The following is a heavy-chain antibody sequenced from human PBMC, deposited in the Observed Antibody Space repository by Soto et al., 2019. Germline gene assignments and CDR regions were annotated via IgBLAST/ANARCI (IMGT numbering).Heavy chain of an antibody. CDR2: IWFDGSNK. CDR1: GFTFSSYG. Sequence: GETLRRSCAASGFTFSSYGMHWVRQSPGKGLEWVAVIWFDGSNKFYADSVKGRFTIPRDNSKNTVSLQMNSLRDEDSAAYYCATTGPYWGQGT. CDR3: ATTGPY. J-gene: IGHJ4*02. V-gene: IGHV3-33*01.